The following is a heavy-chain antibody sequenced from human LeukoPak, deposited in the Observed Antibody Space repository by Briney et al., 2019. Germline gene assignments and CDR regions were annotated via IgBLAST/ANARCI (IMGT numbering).Heavy chain of an antibody. Sequence: ASVKVSCKASGYTFTGYYMHWVRQAPGQGLEWMGWINPNSGGTNYAQKFQGRVTMTRDTSISTAYMELSRLRSDDTAVCYCARDLRELLRGYWFDPWGQGTLVTVSS. CDR2: INPNSGGT. V-gene: IGHV1-2*02. CDR3: ARDLRELLRGYWFDP. CDR1: GYTFTGYY. D-gene: IGHD1-26*01. J-gene: IGHJ5*02.